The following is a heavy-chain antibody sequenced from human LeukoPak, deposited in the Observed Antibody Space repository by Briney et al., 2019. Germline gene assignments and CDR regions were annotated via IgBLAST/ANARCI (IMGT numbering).Heavy chain of an antibody. CDR3: AKGRGTTTGIFDV. D-gene: IGHD1-1*01. V-gene: IGHV3-23*01. Sequence: PGGSLRLSCAASGLTFSNDAMTWVRQGPGKGLEWVSAIRDSDTNTFYADSVKGRFTISRDNSKNTLYLQMNSLRAEDTAIYYCAKGRGTTTGIFDVWGQGTLVTVSS. J-gene: IGHJ4*02. CDR2: IRDSDTNT. CDR1: GLTFSNDA.